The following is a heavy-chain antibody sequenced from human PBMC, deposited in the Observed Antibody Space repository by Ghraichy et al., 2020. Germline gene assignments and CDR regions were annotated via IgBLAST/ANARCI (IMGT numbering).Heavy chain of an antibody. CDR2: IRYDENEK. J-gene: IGHJ4*02. CDR3: AKDWSPYCRGERCTKLDY. Sequence: GGSLRLSCAASGFTFSLYGMHWVRQAPGKGPEWVAFIRYDENEKYYRDSVKGRFTVSRDNSKNTLFLQMNSLRDDDTAVYYCAKDWSPYCRGERCTKLDYWGQGTLVTVSS. CDR1: GFTFSLYG. V-gene: IGHV3-30*02. D-gene: IGHD2-15*01.